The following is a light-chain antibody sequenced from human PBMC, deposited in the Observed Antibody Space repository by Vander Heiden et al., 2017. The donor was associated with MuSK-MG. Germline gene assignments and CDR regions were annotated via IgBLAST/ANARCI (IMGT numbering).Light chain of an antibody. CDR3: QQEGSSPYT. Sequence: DIVFTQSPRTLSLSPGERATLSCSASQSVSSSYLAGYQQKPGQAPRLLIYGASSRATGIPDRFSGSGSGTDFTLTISRLEPEDFAVYYCQQEGSSPYTFGQGTKVEIK. V-gene: IGKV3-20*01. CDR2: GAS. CDR1: QSVSSSY. J-gene: IGKJ2*01.